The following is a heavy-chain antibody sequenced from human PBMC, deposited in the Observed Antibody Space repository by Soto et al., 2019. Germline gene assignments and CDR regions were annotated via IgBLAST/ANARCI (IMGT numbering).Heavy chain of an antibody. J-gene: IGHJ3*02. CDR3: ARVSVVTHDAFDI. V-gene: IGHV4-59*01. CDR2: IYYSGST. D-gene: IGHD2-15*01. Sequence: PSETLSLTCTVSGGSISSYYWSWIRQPPGKGLEWIGYIYYSGSTNYNPSLKSRVTISVDTSKNQFSLKLSSVTAADTAVYYCARVSVVTHDAFDIWGQGTMVTVSS. CDR1: GGSISSYY.